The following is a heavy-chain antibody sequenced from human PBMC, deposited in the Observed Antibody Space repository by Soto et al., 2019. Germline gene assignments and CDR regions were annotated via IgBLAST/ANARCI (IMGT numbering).Heavy chain of an antibody. CDR3: ARGNVVVPAARGYFDY. CDR1: GGSFSGYY. J-gene: IGHJ4*02. V-gene: IGHV4-34*01. Sequence: SETLSLTCAVYGGSFSGYYWSWIRQPPGKGLEWIGEINHSGSTNYNPSLKSRVTISVDTSKNQFSLKLSSVTAADTAVYYCARGNVVVPAARGYFDYWGQGTLVTVSS. CDR2: INHSGST. D-gene: IGHD2-2*01.